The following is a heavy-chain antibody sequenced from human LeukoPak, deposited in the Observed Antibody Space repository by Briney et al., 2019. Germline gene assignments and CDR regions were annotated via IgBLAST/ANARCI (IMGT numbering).Heavy chain of an antibody. CDR1: GFTFSSHG. D-gene: IGHD1-26*01. CDR3: ATSGSYYRVEY. CDR2: IWYDGSNK. V-gene: IGHV3-33*01. J-gene: IGHJ4*01. Sequence: PGGSLRLSCAASGFTFSSHGMHWVRQAPGKGLEWVAVIWYDGSNKYYVESVKGRFTIYRDNSKNTLYLQIDSPGAEDTAVYYCATSGSYYRVEYWGQGTLVTVFS.